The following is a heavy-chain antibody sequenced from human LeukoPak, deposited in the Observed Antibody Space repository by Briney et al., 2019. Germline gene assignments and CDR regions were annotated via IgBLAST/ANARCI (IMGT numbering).Heavy chain of an antibody. Sequence: QTGRSLRLSCAASGLTFSSFGMHWVRQAPGKGLEWVAVISYDGRDKYYADSVKGRISISRDNSKNTVYLQMNDLRADDTALYYCAKAHGDVRHGMDVWGQGTTVTVSS. CDR2: ISYDGRDK. J-gene: IGHJ6*02. V-gene: IGHV3-30*18. CDR3: AKAHGDVRHGMDV. D-gene: IGHD3-10*01. CDR1: GLTFSSFG.